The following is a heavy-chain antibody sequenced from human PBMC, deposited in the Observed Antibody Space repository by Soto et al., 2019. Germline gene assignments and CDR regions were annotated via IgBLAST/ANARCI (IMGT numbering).Heavy chain of an antibody. CDR3: ARDLAKGGGSAGFDY. CDR1: GYTFTGYY. D-gene: IGHD1-26*01. J-gene: IGHJ4*02. Sequence: ASVKVSCKASGYTFTGYYMHWVRQAPGQGLEWMGWINPKSGGTMYPQKFQGRVTMTWDTSISTAYMALTRLRSDDTAVYYCARDLAKGGGSAGFDYWGQALLVTLSS. V-gene: IGHV1-2*02. CDR2: INPKSGGT.